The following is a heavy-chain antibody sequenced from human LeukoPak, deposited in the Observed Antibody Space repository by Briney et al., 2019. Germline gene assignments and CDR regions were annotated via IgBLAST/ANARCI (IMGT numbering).Heavy chain of an antibody. J-gene: IGHJ4*02. Sequence: PSETLSLTCTVSGDSIISSGYYCGWIRQPPGKGLEWIGSIYYSGSTYYNPFLKSRVIISVDTSKNQFSLKLSSVTAADTALYFCARHRGLNELDSWGQGTLVTVSS. CDR1: GDSIISSGYY. CDR3: ARHRGLNELDS. CDR2: IYYSGST. V-gene: IGHV4-39*01. D-gene: IGHD3-10*01.